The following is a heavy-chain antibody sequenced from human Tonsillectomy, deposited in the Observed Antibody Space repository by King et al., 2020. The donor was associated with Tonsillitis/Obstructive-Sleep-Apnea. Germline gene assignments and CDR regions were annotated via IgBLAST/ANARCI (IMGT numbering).Heavy chain of an antibody. J-gene: IGHJ4*02. D-gene: IGHD2-21*01. Sequence: VQLVESGGGLVQPGGSLRLSCAASGFTFSSYEMNWVRQAPGKGLEWVSYISSSGSTIYYADSVKGRFTISRDNVKNSLYLQMNSLRAEDTAVYYCAYLPWGGIPFDSWGQGTLVTVSS. CDR3: AYLPWGGIPFDS. CDR1: GFTFSSYE. CDR2: ISSSGSTI. V-gene: IGHV3-48*03.